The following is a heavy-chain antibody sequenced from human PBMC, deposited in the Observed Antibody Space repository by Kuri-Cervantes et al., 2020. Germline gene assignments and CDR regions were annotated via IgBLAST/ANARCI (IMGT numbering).Heavy chain of an antibody. Sequence: SVKVSCKASGDTFSSYAISWVRQAPGQGLEWMGGIIPIFGTANYAQKFQGRVTITRDTSASTAYMELSSLRSEDTAVYYCARGTTGILGRFDPWGQGTLVTVSS. J-gene: IGHJ5*02. CDR3: ARGTTGILGRFDP. V-gene: IGHV1-69*05. CDR2: IIPIFGTA. D-gene: IGHD1-1*01. CDR1: GDTFSSYA.